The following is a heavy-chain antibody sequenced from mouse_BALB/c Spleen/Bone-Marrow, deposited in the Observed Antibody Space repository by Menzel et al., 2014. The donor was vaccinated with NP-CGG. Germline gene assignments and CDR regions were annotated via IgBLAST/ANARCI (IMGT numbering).Heavy chain of an antibody. J-gene: IGHJ4*01. CDR3: AREGLRRRAAMDY. V-gene: IGHV5-9-4*01. D-gene: IGHD2-4*01. CDR1: GFTFSSYA. Sequence: EVKVVESGGGLVKPGGSLKLSCAASGFTFSSYAMSWVRQSPEKRLVWAAEISIGGSYTYYPDTVTGRFTISRDNAKNTLYLEMSSLRSEDTAMYYCAREGLRRRAAMDYWGPGTSITVSS. CDR2: ISIGGSYT.